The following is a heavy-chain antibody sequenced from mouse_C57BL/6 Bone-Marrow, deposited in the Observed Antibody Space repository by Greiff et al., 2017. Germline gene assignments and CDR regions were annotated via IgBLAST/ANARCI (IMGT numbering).Heavy chain of an antibody. V-gene: IGHV5-9*01. CDR3: ARQDCITTVVAPDFDY. Sequence: EVQLVESGGGLVKPGGSLKLSCAASGFTFSSYTMSWVRQTPEKRLEWVATLSGGGGNTYYPDSVKGRFTISRDNAKNTLYLQMSSLRSEDTALYYCARQDCITTVVAPDFDYWGQGTTLAVSS. CDR2: LSGGGGNT. J-gene: IGHJ2*01. CDR1: GFTFSSYT. D-gene: IGHD1-1*01.